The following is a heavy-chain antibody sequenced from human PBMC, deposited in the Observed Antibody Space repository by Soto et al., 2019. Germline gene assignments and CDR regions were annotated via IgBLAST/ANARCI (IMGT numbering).Heavy chain of an antibody. D-gene: IGHD2-21*02. J-gene: IGHJ4*02. Sequence: ASVKVSCKASGYTFTSYYMHWVRQAPGQRLEWMGRINASGGNTSYAQKFQGRVTMTRNTSTSTAYMELSSLRSEDTAVYYCARGWVTGNYWGQGTLVTVSS. CDR1: GYTFTSYY. CDR3: ARGWVTGNY. CDR2: INASGGNT. V-gene: IGHV1-46*01.